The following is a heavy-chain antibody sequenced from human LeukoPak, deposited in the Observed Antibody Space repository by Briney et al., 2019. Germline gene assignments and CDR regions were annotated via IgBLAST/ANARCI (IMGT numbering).Heavy chain of an antibody. D-gene: IGHD1-1*01. V-gene: IGHV3-21*01. Sequence: DSVKGRFAISRDNAKNSLYLQMDSLRADDTAVYYCARDPDGGSERLFDFWGQGTLVTVSS. J-gene: IGHJ5*01. CDR3: ARDPDGGSERLFDF.